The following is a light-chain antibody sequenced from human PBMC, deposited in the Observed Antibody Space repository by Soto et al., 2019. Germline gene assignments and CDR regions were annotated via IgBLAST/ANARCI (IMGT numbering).Light chain of an antibody. CDR3: QQYNNWLTWT. CDR1: QSVSGN. J-gene: IGKJ1*01. Sequence: EIVMTQSPATLSVSPGERATLSCRASQSVSGNLAWYQQKPGQAPRLLIYGASTRATGIPARFSGSGSGTEFTLTIGSLQSEDFAVYYCQQYNNWLTWTFGQEPKVDIK. V-gene: IGKV3-15*01. CDR2: GAS.